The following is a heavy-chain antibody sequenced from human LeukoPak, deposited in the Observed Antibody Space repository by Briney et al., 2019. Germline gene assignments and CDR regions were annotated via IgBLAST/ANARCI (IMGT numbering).Heavy chain of an antibody. CDR1: GGSIGSSSYY. CDR3: ASRGLGKGSSWLKHDAFDI. Sequence: SETLSLTCTVSGGSIGSSSYYWGWIRQPPGKGLEWIGSIYYSGGTYYNPSLKSRVTISVDTSKNQFSLKLSSVTAADTAVYYCASRGLGKGSSWLKHDAFDIWGQGTMVTVSS. J-gene: IGHJ3*02. V-gene: IGHV4-39*07. CDR2: IYYSGGT. D-gene: IGHD6-13*01.